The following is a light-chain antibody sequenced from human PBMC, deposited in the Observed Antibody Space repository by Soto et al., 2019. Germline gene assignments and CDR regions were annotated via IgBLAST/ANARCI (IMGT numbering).Light chain of an antibody. CDR2: EVT. CDR1: SGFVGAYKY. J-gene: IGLJ1*01. Sequence: QSALAQPASVSGSPGQSITISCTGTSGFVGAYKYVSWYQQYPGKAPKLIIYEVTKRPSGVPDRFSGSKSGNTASLTVSGLRPDDEGQYYCVADAASNKCVFGNGTKVT. V-gene: IGLV2-8*01. CDR3: VADAASNKCV.